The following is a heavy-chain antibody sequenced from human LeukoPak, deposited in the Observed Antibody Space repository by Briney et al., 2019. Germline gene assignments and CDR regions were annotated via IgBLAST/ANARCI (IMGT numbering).Heavy chain of an antibody. Sequence: SETLSLTCTVSGGSISSYYWSWIPQPAGKGLEWIGRIYTSGSTNYNASLKSRVSMSVDTSKNQFSLKLSSVTAADTAVFYCARENSGSYREFDYWGQGTLVTVSS. CDR3: ARENSGSYREFDY. D-gene: IGHD1-26*01. CDR2: IYTSGST. J-gene: IGHJ4*02. V-gene: IGHV4-4*07. CDR1: GGSISSYY.